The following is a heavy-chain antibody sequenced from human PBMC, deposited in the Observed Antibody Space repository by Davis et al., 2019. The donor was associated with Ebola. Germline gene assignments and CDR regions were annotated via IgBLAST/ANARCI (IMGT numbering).Heavy chain of an antibody. J-gene: IGHJ4*02. CDR1: GFTFSTYG. D-gene: IGHD5-24*01. CDR3: ARDYNYSFDY. CDR2: ISGNMAEI. Sequence: PGGSLRLSCAASGFTFSTYGMTWVRQAPGKGLEWVSYISGNMAEIYYADSVKGRFTISRSNAKNSLYLQMNNLRDEDTAVYYCARDYNYSFDYWGQGALVTVSS. V-gene: IGHV3-48*02.